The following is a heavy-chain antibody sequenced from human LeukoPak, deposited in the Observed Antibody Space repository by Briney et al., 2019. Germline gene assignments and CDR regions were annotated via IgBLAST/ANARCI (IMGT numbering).Heavy chain of an antibody. D-gene: IGHD6-19*01. J-gene: IGHJ4*02. CDR1: GYTFSTYG. CDR2: ISTYNENT. V-gene: IGHV1-18*01. Sequence: ASVTVSCKASGYTFSTYGISWVRQAPGQELEWMGWISTYNENTEYAQKFQGRVTMTTDTSTSTAYMELRSLRSDDTAVYYCAKDPPHSSGPNSPCFEFWGQGTLVTVSS. CDR3: AKDPPHSSGPNSPCFEF.